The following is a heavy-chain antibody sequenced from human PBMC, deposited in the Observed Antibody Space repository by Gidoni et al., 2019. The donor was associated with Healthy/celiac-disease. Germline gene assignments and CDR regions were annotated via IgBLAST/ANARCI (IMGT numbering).Heavy chain of an antibody. V-gene: IGHV1-69*01. J-gene: IGHJ5*02. CDR2: IIPIFGTA. CDR3: ARGKDIVAGWFDP. D-gene: IGHD5-12*01. Sequence: VQLVQSGAEVKKPGSSVKVPCKASGGTFSSYAIIWVRQAPGQGLEWMGGIIPIFGTANYAQKFQGSVTITADESTSTAYMELSSLRSEDTAVYYCARGKDIVAGWFDPWGQGTLVTVSS. CDR1: GGTFSSYA.